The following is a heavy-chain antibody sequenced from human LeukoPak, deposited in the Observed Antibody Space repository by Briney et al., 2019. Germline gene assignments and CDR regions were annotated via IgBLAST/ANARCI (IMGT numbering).Heavy chain of an antibody. CDR1: GFTFSSYA. D-gene: IGHD2-2*01. CDR3: AKAGLGYCSSTSCYSGY. J-gene: IGHJ4*02. Sequence: SGGSLRLSCAASGFTFSSYAMSWVRQAPGKGLEWVSAISGSGGSTYYADSVKGRFTISRDNSKNTLYLQMNSLRAEDTAVYYCAKAGLGYCSSTSCYSGYWGQGTLVTVSS. V-gene: IGHV3-23*01. CDR2: ISGSGGST.